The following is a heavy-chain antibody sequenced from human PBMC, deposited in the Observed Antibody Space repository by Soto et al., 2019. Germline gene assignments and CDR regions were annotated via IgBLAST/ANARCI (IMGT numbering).Heavy chain of an antibody. J-gene: IGHJ4*02. V-gene: IGHV4-59*01. CDR2: IYYSGST. CDR1: GGSIRSYY. Sequence: SETLSLTCIVSGGSIRSYYWSWIRQPPGKGLEWIGNIYYSGSTNYNPSRKSRVSISVDTSKNLFSLKLSSATAADTAVYYCTRVGGYYGDYPNFDYWGQGALVTVSS. CDR3: TRVGGYYGDYPNFDY. D-gene: IGHD4-17*01.